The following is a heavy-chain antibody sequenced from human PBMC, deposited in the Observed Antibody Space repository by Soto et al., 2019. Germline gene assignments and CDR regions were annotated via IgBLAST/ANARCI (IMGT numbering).Heavy chain of an antibody. Sequence: SETLSLTCTVSGGSISSYYWSWIRQPPGKGLEWIGYIYYSGSTNYNPSLKSRVTISVDTSKNQFSLKLSSVTAADTAVYYCARGIAVAGRGDAFGIWGQGTMVTVSS. D-gene: IGHD6-19*01. V-gene: IGHV4-59*01. J-gene: IGHJ3*02. CDR2: IYYSGST. CDR1: GGSISSYY. CDR3: ARGIAVAGRGDAFGI.